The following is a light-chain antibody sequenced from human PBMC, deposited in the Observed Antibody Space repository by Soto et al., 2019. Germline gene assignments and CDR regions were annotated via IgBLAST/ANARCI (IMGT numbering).Light chain of an antibody. V-gene: IGLV2-14*01. Sequence: QSALTQPASVSGSPGQSITVSCTGTSSDVGGYNYVSWFQQHPGKAPKLIIYEVSSRPSGVSNRFSGSKSGNTASLTISGLQAEDETDYYCMSFTSSDTWVFGGGTQLTVL. CDR3: MSFTSSDTWV. CDR2: EVS. J-gene: IGLJ3*02. CDR1: SSDVGGYNY.